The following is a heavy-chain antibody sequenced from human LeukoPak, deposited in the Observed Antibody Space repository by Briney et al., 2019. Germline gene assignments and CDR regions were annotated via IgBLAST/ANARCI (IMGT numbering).Heavy chain of an antibody. CDR1: GFTFSRFN. CDR2: IWYDGTDT. D-gene: IGHD3-3*01. Sequence: PGGSLRLSCVAAGFTFSRFNMHWVRPAQGKGLEWVALIWYDGTDTYYADSVKGRFTISRDDSKNTVYLQMNSLRAEDTAFYYCARGFLDFDFWGHGTLVTVSS. V-gene: IGHV3-33*01. J-gene: IGHJ4*01. CDR3: ARGFLDFDF.